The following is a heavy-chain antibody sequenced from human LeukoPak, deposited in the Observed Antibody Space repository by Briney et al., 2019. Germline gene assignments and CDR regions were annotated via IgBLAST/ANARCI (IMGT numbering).Heavy chain of an antibody. D-gene: IGHD5-18*01. Sequence: GGSLRLSCAASGFTFGSYWMHWVRQAPGKGLVWVSRINTDGGSTTYADSVKGRFTISRDNAKNTLYLQMNSLRAEDTAVYYCARSDVDTVIWYYFDYWGQGTLVTVSS. CDR1: GFTFGSYW. CDR3: ARSDVDTVIWYYFDY. J-gene: IGHJ4*02. V-gene: IGHV3-74*01. CDR2: INTDGGST.